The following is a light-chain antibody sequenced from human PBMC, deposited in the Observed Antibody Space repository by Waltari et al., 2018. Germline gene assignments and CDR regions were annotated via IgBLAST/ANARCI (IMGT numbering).Light chain of an antibody. V-gene: IGKV2-28*01. CDR1: QILLHSNGYNY. J-gene: IGKJ1*01. Sequence: DIVMTQSLLSLPVTPGEPASLSCRSSQILLHSNGYNYLDWYLQKPGQSPQLLIYLGSNRASGVPDRFSGSGSGTEFTLKISRVEAEDVGVYYCMQALQTPWTFGQGTKVEVK. CDR3: MQALQTPWT. CDR2: LGS.